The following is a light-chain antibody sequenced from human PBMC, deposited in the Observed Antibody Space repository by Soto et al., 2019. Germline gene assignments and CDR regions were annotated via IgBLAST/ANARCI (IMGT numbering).Light chain of an antibody. Sequence: DIQMTQSPSTLSASVGDRVTITCRASQSISSWLAWYQQKPGKAPKLLIYKASSLESGVPSRFSGSGSGTEFTLTISSLQPDDFATYYCQQYKSYPRTLGQGTKVEIK. J-gene: IGKJ1*01. CDR2: KAS. V-gene: IGKV1-5*03. CDR1: QSISSW. CDR3: QQYKSYPRT.